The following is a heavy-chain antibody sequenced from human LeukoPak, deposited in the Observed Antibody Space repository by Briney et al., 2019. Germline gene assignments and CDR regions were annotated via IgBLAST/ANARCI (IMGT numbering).Heavy chain of an antibody. CDR2: ISGSTSHT. CDR1: GFTFSDYY. Sequence: GGSLRLSCAASGFTFSDYYMSWIRQAPGKGLEWVSYISGSTSHTNYVDSVKGRFTISRDNAKNSLYLQMNSLRAEDTAVYYCARFSIGWYYFDYWGQGTLVTVSS. J-gene: IGHJ4*02. D-gene: IGHD6-19*01. CDR3: ARFSIGWYYFDY. V-gene: IGHV3-11*06.